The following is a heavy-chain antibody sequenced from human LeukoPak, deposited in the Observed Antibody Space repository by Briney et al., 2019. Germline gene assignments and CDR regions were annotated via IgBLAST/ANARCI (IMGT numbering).Heavy chain of an antibody. CDR3: ARDRGYSTFDY. CDR1: AFTFSNYW. CDR2: IKEDGGEI. V-gene: IGHV3-7*01. J-gene: IGHJ4*02. Sequence: GGSPRLSCAASAFTFSNYWMSWVRQAPGKGLEWVANIKEDGGEINYVDSVKGRFTISRDNAKNSLYLQMNSLRVDDTAVYYCARDRGYSTFDYWGQGTLVTVSS. D-gene: IGHD4-23*01.